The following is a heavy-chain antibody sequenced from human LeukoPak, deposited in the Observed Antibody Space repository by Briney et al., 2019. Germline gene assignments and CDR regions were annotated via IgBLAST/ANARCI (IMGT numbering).Heavy chain of an antibody. CDR3: ATSYGAVAFDI. Sequence: SETLSLTCTVSGGSVSSSSYYWSWIRQPPGKGLEWIGEINHSGSTNYNPSLKSRVTISVDMSKNQFSLKLSSVTAADTAVYYCATSYGAVAFDIWGQGTMVTVSS. J-gene: IGHJ3*02. D-gene: IGHD5-18*01. CDR1: GGSVSSSSYY. CDR2: INHSGST. V-gene: IGHV4-39*07.